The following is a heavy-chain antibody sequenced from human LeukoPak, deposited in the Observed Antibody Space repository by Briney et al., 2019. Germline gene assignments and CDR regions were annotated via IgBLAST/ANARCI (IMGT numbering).Heavy chain of an antibody. J-gene: IGHJ4*02. D-gene: IGHD6-19*01. CDR3: ARDGGVYSSGWFDY. CDR1: GFTFSSYA. CDR2: ISYDGSNK. Sequence: GRSLRLSCAASGFTFSSYAIHWVRQSPGKGLEWGSVISYDGSNKFYADSVKGRFTISRDNSKNTLYLEMNSLRAEDTAVYYCARDGGVYSSGWFDYWGQGTLVTVST. V-gene: IGHV3-30-3*01.